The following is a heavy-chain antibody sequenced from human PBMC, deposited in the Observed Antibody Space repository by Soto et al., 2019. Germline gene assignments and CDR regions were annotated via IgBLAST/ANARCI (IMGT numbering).Heavy chain of an antibody. CDR1: GGTFSSYA. D-gene: IGHD6-19*01. CDR3: ARVFPQSVAGKGADYYYGMDV. Sequence: SVKVSCKASGGTFSSYAISWVRQAPGQGLEWMGGIIPRSGTSNYAQKFQGRVTITADESTSTAYMELSSLRSEDTAVYYCARVFPQSVAGKGADYYYGMDVWGQGTTVTVSS. V-gene: IGHV1-69*13. CDR2: IIPRSGTS. J-gene: IGHJ6*02.